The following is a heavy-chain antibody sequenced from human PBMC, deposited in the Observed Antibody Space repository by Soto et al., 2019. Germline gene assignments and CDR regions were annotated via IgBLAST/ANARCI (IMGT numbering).Heavy chain of an antibody. V-gene: IGHV4-31*03. CDR2: IYYTGST. CDR1: GVSIKSGGYY. J-gene: IGHJ4*02. CDR3: ATQPRYDSSGYFFY. Sequence: LSLTCSVSGVSIKSGGYYWTWIRNVPGKGLEWVGDIYYTGSTFYHPSLKTRVTLSMDSSKNQFSLNLESVTAADTAVYYCATQPRYDSSGYFFYWGQGTQVTVSS. D-gene: IGHD3-22*01.